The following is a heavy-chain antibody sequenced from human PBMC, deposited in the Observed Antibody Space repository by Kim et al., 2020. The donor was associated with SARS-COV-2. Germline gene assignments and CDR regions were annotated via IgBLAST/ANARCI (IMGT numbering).Heavy chain of an antibody. Sequence: SETLSLTCTVSGGSISSYYWSWIRQPPGKGLEWIGYIYYSGSTNYNPSLKSRVTISVDTSKNQFSLKLSSVTAADTAVYYCARVGYDILTGYYRGWWFDPWGQGTLVTXSS. CDR2: IYYSGST. CDR1: GGSISSYY. D-gene: IGHD3-9*01. CDR3: ARVGYDILTGYYRGWWFDP. J-gene: IGHJ5*02. V-gene: IGHV4-59*01.